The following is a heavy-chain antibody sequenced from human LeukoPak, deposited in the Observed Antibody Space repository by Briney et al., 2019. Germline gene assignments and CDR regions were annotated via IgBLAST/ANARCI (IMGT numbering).Heavy chain of an antibody. D-gene: IGHD5-24*01. CDR3: ARARFGYNRGPFDY. CDR1: GFTFSNYA. Sequence: GGSLRLSCAASGFTFSNYAIHWVRQAPGKGLEWVAFISYDGSNKHYADSVKGRFTISRDNSKNTLYSQMNSLRPEDTAVYYCARARFGYNRGPFDYWGQGILVTVSS. CDR2: ISYDGSNK. V-gene: IGHV3-30-3*01. J-gene: IGHJ4*02.